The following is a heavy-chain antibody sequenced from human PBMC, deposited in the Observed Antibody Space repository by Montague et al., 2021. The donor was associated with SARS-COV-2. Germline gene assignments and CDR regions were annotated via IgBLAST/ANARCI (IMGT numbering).Heavy chain of an antibody. Sequence: SETLSLTCIVSGGFISDSYYWAWIRQAPGKGLEWLGSLYHSGNVXSNPSLKSRVSISVDKSKNHFSLRLTSATAAETAVYYCVRGAEEAHFAMDVWGQGTTVTVSS. D-gene: IGHD3-10*01. J-gene: IGHJ6*02. CDR2: LYHSGNV. V-gene: IGHV4-39*02. CDR1: GGFISDSYY. CDR3: VRGAEEAHFAMDV.